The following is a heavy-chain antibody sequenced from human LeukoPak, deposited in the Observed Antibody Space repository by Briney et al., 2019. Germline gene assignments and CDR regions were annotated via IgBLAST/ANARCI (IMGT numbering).Heavy chain of an antibody. Sequence: PGGSLRLSCAASGFTLSSSEMNWVRQAPGKGLEWVGRIKSKTDGGTTDYAAPVKGRFTISRDDSKNTLYLQMNSLKTEDTAVYYCTTVEPQQLRYYYYYMDVWGKGTTVTVSS. CDR3: TTVEPQQLRYYYYYMDV. J-gene: IGHJ6*03. CDR1: GFTLSSSE. V-gene: IGHV3-15*01. CDR2: IKSKTDGGTT. D-gene: IGHD6-13*01.